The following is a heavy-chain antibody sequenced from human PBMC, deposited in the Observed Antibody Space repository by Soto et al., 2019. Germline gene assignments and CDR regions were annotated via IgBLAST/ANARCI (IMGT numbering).Heavy chain of an antibody. D-gene: IGHD3-22*01. CDR1: GGSISSGGYY. Sequence: SETLSLTCTVSGGSISSGGYYWGWIRQHPGKGLEWIGYIYYSGSTYYNPSLKSRVTISVDTSKNQFSLKLSSVTAADTAVYYCAREIYDSSGYCARAFDIWGQGTMVS. J-gene: IGHJ3*02. CDR2: IYYSGST. CDR3: AREIYDSSGYCARAFDI. V-gene: IGHV4-31*03.